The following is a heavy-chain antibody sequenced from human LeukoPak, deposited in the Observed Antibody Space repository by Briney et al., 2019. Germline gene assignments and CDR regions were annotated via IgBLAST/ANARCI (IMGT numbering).Heavy chain of an antibody. CDR1: GFTFSSYW. CDR2: ISGSGGST. CDR3: AKAPVTTCSGAYCYPFDF. D-gene: IGHD2-15*01. J-gene: IGHJ4*02. V-gene: IGHV3-23*01. Sequence: GGSLRLSCAASGFTFSSYWMSWVRQAPGKGLEWVSAISGSGGSTYYADSVKGRFTISRDSYKNTLYLQMHSLRAEDAAVYYCAKAPVTTCSGAYCYPFDFWGQGTLVTVSS.